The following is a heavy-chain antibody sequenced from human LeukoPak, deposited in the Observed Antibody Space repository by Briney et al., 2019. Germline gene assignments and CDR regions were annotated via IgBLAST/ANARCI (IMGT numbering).Heavy chain of an antibody. J-gene: IGHJ4*02. Sequence: ASVKVSCKASGYTFTGYAIHWMRQAPGQGLEWMGWINPEKRDTGYAHKFQGRVTMTSDTSISTAYMELSSLRSDDTAVHYCAKKVRGPSHPLDFWGQGTLVTVSS. V-gene: IGHV1-2*02. D-gene: IGHD5-12*01. CDR1: GYTFTGYA. CDR3: AKKVRGPSHPLDF. CDR2: INPEKRDT.